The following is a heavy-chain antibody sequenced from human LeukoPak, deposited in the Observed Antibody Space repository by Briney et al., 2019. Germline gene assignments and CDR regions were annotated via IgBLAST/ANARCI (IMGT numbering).Heavy chain of an antibody. Sequence: PSETLSLTCTVSGGSMSPYHWGWIRQPPGKGLEWTGYIYYSGSTNYNPSLKSRVTISVDTSKNQFSLKLSSVTAADTAVYYCARDRAIDVEGGDTAMALDYWGQGTLVTVSS. CDR3: ARDRAIDVEGGDTAMALDY. CDR2: IYYSGST. V-gene: IGHV4-59*01. CDR1: GGSMSPYH. J-gene: IGHJ4*02. D-gene: IGHD5-18*01.